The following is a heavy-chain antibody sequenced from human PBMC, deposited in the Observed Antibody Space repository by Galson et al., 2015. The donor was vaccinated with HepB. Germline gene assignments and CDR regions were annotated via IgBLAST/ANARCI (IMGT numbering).Heavy chain of an antibody. D-gene: IGHD2-15*01. CDR1: GDSVSSNSSA. J-gene: IGHJ3*01. V-gene: IGHV6-1*01. CDR3: AGDRSAARTFDV. Sequence: CAISGDSVSSNSSAWSWIRQSPSRGLEWLGRIYYRSKWYNDYAPSVRSRIIINPDTSKNQFSLQLNSVSPDDTAMYYCAGDRSAARTFDVWGQGTMVTVSS. CDR2: IYYRSKWYN.